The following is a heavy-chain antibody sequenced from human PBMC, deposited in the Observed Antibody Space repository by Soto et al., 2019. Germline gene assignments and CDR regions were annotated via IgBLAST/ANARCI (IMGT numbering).Heavy chain of an antibody. CDR2: IWYDGSNK. D-gene: IGHD3-22*01. J-gene: IGHJ4*02. Sequence: HPGGSLRLSCAASGFTFSSYGMHWVRQAPGKGLEWVAVIWYDGSNKYYADSVKGRFTISRDNSKNTLYLQMNSLRAEDTAVYYCARAPDYDSSGYYLGPNPSAYYFDYWGQGT. CDR1: GFTFSSYG. V-gene: IGHV3-33*01. CDR3: ARAPDYDSSGYYLGPNPSAYYFDY.